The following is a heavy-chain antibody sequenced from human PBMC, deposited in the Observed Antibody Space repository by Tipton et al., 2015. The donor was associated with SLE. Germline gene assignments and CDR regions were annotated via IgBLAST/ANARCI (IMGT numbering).Heavy chain of an antibody. CDR1: GGSISSYY. CDR2: IYYSGST. D-gene: IGHD5-12*01. J-gene: IGHJ5*02. CDR3: ASLTLNEGYSGYDSGLGFDP. V-gene: IGHV4-59*01. Sequence: TLSLTCTVSGGSISSYYWSWIRQPPGKGLEWIGYIYYSGSTNYNPSLKSRVTISVDTSKNQFSLKLSSVTAADTAVYYCASLTLNEGYSGYDSGLGFDPWGQGTLVTVSS.